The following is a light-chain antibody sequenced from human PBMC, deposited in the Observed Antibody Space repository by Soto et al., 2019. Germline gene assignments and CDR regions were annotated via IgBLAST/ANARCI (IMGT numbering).Light chain of an antibody. Sequence: MTQSPSTLSASVGDRVTITCRASQSISSWLAWYQQKPGKAPKLLIYKASSLESGVPSRFSGSGSGTEFTLTISSLQPDDFATYYCQQYNNYSPLTFGGGTKVEIK. CDR3: QQYNNYSPLT. CDR1: QSISSW. CDR2: KAS. V-gene: IGKV1-5*03. J-gene: IGKJ4*01.